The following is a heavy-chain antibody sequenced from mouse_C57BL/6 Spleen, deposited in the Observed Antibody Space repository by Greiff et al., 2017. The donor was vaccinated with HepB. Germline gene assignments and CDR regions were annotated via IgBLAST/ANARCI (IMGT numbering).Heavy chain of an antibody. CDR1: GYTFTSYW. D-gene: IGHD2-4*01. V-gene: IGHV1-55*01. Sequence: VQLQQPGAELVKPGASVKMSCKASGYTFTSYWITWVKQRPGQGLEWIGDIYPGSGSTNYNEKFKSKATLTVDTSSSTAYMQLSSLTSEDSAVYYCARKAIYYDYDSEDYWGQGTTLTVSS. CDR3: ARKAIYYDYDSEDY. J-gene: IGHJ2*01. CDR2: IYPGSGST.